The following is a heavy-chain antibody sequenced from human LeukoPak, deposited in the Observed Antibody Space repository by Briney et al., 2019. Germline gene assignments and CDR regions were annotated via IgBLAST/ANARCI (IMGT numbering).Heavy chain of an antibody. D-gene: IGHD6-19*01. CDR2: IYYSGST. J-gene: IGHJ4*02. CDR1: GGSIGSYY. CDR3: ARSAPYSSGWSFDY. V-gene: IGHV4-59*01. Sequence: SETLSLTCTVSGGSIGSYYWSWIRQPPGKGLEWIGYIYYSGSTNYNPSLKSRVTISVDTSKNQFSLKLSSVTAADTAVYYCARSAPYSSGWSFDYWGQGTLVTVSS.